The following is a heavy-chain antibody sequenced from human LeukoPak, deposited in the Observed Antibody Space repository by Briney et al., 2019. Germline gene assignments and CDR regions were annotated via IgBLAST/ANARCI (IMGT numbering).Heavy chain of an antibody. D-gene: IGHD6-19*01. Sequence: PSETLSLTCTVSGGSISSSSYYWGWIRQPPGKGLEWIGSIYYSGSTYYNPSLKSRVTISVDTSKNQFSLKLSSVTAADTAVYYCAVGRWLVKNYWGQETLVTVSS. J-gene: IGHJ4*02. V-gene: IGHV4-39*07. CDR3: AVGRWLVKNY. CDR2: IYYSGST. CDR1: GGSISSSSYY.